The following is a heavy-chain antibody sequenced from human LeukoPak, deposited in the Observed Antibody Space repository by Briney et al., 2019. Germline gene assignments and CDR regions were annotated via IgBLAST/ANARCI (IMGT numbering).Heavy chain of an antibody. D-gene: IGHD5-24*01. CDR1: GFTFSSYG. Sequence: YPGGSLRLSCAASGFTFSSYGMHWVRQAPGKGLEWVAVISYDGSNKYYADSVKGRFTISRDNSKNTLYLQMNSLRAEDTAVYYCAKDPISLGWLDDPNPYFDYWGQGTLVTVSS. CDR2: ISYDGSNK. CDR3: AKDPISLGWLDDPNPYFDY. J-gene: IGHJ4*02. V-gene: IGHV3-30*18.